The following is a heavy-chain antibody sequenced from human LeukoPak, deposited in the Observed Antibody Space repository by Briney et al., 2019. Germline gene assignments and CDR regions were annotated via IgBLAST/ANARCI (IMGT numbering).Heavy chain of an antibody. CDR1: GFNFSSYE. CDR2: ITGGGLTI. J-gene: IGHJ4*02. D-gene: IGHD6-19*01. CDR3: AKDARRSSGWYFFDH. V-gene: IGHV3-48*03. Sequence: GGSLRLSCAASGFNFSSYEMNWVRQAPGKGLEWVSYITGGGLTIYYADSVKGRFTISRDNAKNSLYLQMNSLRAEDTAVYYCAKDARRSSGWYFFDHWGQGTLVTVSS.